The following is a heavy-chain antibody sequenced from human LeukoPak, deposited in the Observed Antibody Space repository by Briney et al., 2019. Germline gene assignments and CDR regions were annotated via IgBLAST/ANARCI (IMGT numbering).Heavy chain of an antibody. Sequence: SGPTLVNPPQTLTLTCTFSGFSLSTSGMCVSWIRQPPGKALERLARIDWDDDKYYSTSLKTRLTISKDTSKNQVVLTMTNMDPVDTATYYCARSPYSSGWYYAFDIWGQGTMVTVSS. CDR2: IDWDDDK. J-gene: IGHJ3*02. CDR3: ARSPYSSGWYYAFDI. V-gene: IGHV2-70*11. D-gene: IGHD6-19*01. CDR1: GFSLSTSGMC.